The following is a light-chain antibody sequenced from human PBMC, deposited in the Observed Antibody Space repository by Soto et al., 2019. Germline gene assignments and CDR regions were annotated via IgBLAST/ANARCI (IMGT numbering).Light chain of an antibody. Sequence: EIIMTQSPATLSVSPGEGATLSCRASQGIGSTLAWYQHKPGQTPRLLIYDASKRATDIPDRFIGSGSGTDFTLTISSLEPEDFAVYYCQQRGNRPPWTFGQGTKVDIK. V-gene: IGKV3-11*01. CDR1: QGIGST. CDR3: QQRGNRPPWT. J-gene: IGKJ1*01. CDR2: DAS.